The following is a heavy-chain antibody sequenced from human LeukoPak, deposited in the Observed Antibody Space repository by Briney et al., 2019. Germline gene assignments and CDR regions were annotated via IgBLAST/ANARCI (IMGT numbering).Heavy chain of an antibody. V-gene: IGHV1-46*01. CDR1: GYTFTSYY. D-gene: IGHD4-17*01. CDR2: INPSGGST. Sequence: GASVTVSCKASGYTFTSYYMHWVRQAPGQGLEWMGIINPSGGSTSYAQKFQGRVTMTRDTSTSTVYMELSSLRSEDTAVYYCARVGPTAYYYYGMDVWGQGTTVTASS. J-gene: IGHJ6*02. CDR3: ARVGPTAYYYYGMDV.